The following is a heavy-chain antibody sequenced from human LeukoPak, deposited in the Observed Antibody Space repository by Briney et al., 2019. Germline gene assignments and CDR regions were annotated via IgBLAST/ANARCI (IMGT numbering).Heavy chain of an antibody. J-gene: IGHJ4*02. D-gene: IGHD3-9*01. V-gene: IGHV4-59*08. CDR1: GGSISSYY. Sequence: SETLSLTCTVSGGSISSYYWSWIRQPPGKGLEWIGYIYYSGSANYNPSLKSRVTISVDTSKNQFSLKLSSVTAADTAVYYCARTYYDILTGYYPFDYWGQGTLVTVSS. CDR3: ARTYYDILTGYYPFDY. CDR2: IYYSGSA.